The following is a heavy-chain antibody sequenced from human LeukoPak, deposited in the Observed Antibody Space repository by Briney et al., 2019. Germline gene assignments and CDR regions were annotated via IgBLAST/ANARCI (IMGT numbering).Heavy chain of an antibody. V-gene: IGHV4-39*07. CDR2: INHSGST. CDR1: GGSISSGGYY. J-gene: IGHJ4*02. D-gene: IGHD6-6*01. Sequence: PSETLSLTCTVSGGSISSGGYYWSWIRQPPGKGLEWIGEINHSGSTNYNPSLKSRVTISVDTSKNQFSLKLSSVTAADTAVYYCARLPRIAARPTGSYWGQGTLVTVSS. CDR3: ARLPRIAARPTGSY.